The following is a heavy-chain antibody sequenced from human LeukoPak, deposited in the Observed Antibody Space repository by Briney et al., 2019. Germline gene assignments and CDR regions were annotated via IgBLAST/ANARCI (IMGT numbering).Heavy chain of an antibody. V-gene: IGHV4-31*03. CDR2: IYYSGST. CDR3: AREMVRGDYQYYFDY. D-gene: IGHD3-10*01. J-gene: IGHJ4*02. CDR1: GGSISSGGYY. Sequence: PSETLSLTCTVSGGSISSGGYYWSWIGQHPGKGLEWIGYIYYSGSTYYNPSLKSRVTISVDTSKNQFSLKLSSVTAADTAVYYCAREMVRGDYQYYFDYWGQGTLVTVSS.